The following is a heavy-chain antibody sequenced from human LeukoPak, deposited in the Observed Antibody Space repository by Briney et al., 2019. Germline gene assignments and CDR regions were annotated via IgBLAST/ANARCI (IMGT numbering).Heavy chain of an antibody. CDR3: ARDPIDNSSWYGYDY. V-gene: IGHV4-38-2*02. Sequence: SETLSLTCTVSGYSISSGYYWGWIRQPPGKGLEWSGSIYHSGSTYYNPSLKSRVTISVDTSKNQFSLKLSSVTAADTAVYYCARDPIDNSSWYGYDYWGQGTLVTVSS. CDR1: GYSISSGYY. D-gene: IGHD6-13*01. CDR2: IYHSGST. J-gene: IGHJ4*02.